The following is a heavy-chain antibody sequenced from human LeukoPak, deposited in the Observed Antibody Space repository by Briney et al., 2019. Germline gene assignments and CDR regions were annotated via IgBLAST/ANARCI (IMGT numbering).Heavy chain of an antibody. J-gene: IGHJ4*02. CDR1: GGSISGYY. CDR2: IYTSGST. Sequence: SETLSLTCTVSGGSISGYYWSWIRQPAGKGLEWIGRIYTSGSTNYNPSLKSRVTMSVDTSKNQFSLKLSSVTAADTAVYYCARHKPNYDILSDYFDYWGQGTLVTVSS. V-gene: IGHV4-4*07. CDR3: ARHKPNYDILSDYFDY. D-gene: IGHD3-9*01.